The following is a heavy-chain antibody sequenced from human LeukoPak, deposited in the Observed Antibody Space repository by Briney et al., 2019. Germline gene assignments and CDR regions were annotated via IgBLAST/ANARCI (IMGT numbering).Heavy chain of an antibody. CDR2: IYYSGST. V-gene: IGHV4-39*07. CDR3: ARDGLRPYAFDI. Sequence: PSETLSLTCTVSGGSISSSSYYWGWIRQPPGKGLEWIGSIYYSGSTYYNPSLKSRVTISVDTSKNQFSLKLSSVTAADTAVYFCARDGLRPYAFDIWGQGTMVTVSS. J-gene: IGHJ3*02. CDR1: GGSISSSSYY.